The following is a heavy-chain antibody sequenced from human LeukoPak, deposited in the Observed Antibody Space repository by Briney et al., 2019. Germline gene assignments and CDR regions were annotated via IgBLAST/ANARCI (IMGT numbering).Heavy chain of an antibody. Sequence: GGSLRLSCAASGFTFRNYAMSWVRQAPGKGLEWVSAVSGRDDSTYYADSVKGRFTISRDNSKNMLYLQMNSLRVEDTAVYYCAKDVAPDSGWDLDYLGQGTLVTVSS. CDR2: VSGRDDST. D-gene: IGHD6-19*01. V-gene: IGHV3-23*01. CDR3: AKDVAPDSGWDLDY. CDR1: GFTFRNYA. J-gene: IGHJ4*02.